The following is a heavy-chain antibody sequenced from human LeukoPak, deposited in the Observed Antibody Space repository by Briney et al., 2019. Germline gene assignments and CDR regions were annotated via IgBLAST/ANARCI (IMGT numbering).Heavy chain of an antibody. CDR3: AREGGWNLPTLVY. V-gene: IGHV3-21*06. CDR1: GFAFSSYS. CDR2: ISDSSSYI. Sequence: GGSLRLSCAASGFAFSSYSMNWVRQAPGKGLGWVSSISDSSSYIYYADSVKGRFTISRDNAKNSLYLHMNSLRAEDTAVYYCAREGGWNLPTLVYWGQGTLVTVSS. J-gene: IGHJ4*02. D-gene: IGHD2-15*01.